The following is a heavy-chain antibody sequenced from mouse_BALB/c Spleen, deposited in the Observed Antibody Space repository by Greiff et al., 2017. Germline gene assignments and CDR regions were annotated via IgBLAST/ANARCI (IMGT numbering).Heavy chain of an antibody. J-gene: IGHJ2*01. V-gene: IGHV3-1*02. CDR2: IHYSGST. CDR3: ALRIYYGYYSHYVDY. CDR1: GYSITSGYS. D-gene: IGHD1-2*01. Sequence: EVKLQQSGPDLVKPSQSLSLTCTVTGYSITSGYSWHWIRQFPGNKLEWMGYIHYSGSTNYNPSLKSRSSITRDTSKNQFFLQLNSVTTEDTATYCCALRIYYGYYSHYVDYRGQGTTLTVS.